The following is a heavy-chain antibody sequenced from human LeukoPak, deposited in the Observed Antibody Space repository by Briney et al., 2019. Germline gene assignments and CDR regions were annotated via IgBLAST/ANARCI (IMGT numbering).Heavy chain of an antibody. V-gene: IGHV3-23*01. CDR3: AKDSAFYYIDV. J-gene: IGHJ6*03. D-gene: IGHD3-10*01. Sequence: GGTLRLSCAASGLTFINFGMTWVRQAPGKGLEWVSAISGSAVITFYADSVKGRFTISRDNSKNTLYLQMNSLKGDDTAVYYCAKDSAFYYIDVWGKGTTVIISS. CDR2: ISGSAVIT. CDR1: GLTFINFG.